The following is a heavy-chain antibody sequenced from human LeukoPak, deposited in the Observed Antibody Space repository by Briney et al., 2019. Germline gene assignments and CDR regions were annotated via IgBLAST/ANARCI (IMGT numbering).Heavy chain of an antibody. D-gene: IGHD3-10*01. CDR3: ARQTGSGLFSLP. CDR2: IYFSGGT. V-gene: IGHV4-38-2*02. CDR1: GYSISSGYY. Sequence: SETLSLTCTVSGYSISSGYYWGWIRQPPGKGLERIGSIYFSGGTYYNASLKSRVTISVDTSKNQFSLKLSSVTAADTAVYYCARQTGSGLFSLPGGQGTLVTVSS. J-gene: IGHJ4*02.